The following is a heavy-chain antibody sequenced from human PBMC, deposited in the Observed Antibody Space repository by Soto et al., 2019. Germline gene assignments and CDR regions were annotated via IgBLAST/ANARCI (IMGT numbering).Heavy chain of an antibody. Sequence: PSETLSLTCSVSGAALNSGNYYWSWIRQVPGKGLEWIGHIYVTGAVDYNPSLRDRITISQDTSERQFSLNLRLVTAADTAVYYCARLRIATNNYKWLDPWGPGTLLTVSS. V-gene: IGHV4-31*03. CDR2: IYVTGAV. J-gene: IGHJ5*02. D-gene: IGHD2-21*01. CDR3: ARLRIATNNYKWLDP. CDR1: GAALNSGNYY.